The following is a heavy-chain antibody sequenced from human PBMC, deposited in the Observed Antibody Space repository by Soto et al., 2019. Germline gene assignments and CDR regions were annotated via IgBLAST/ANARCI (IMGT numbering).Heavy chain of an antibody. CDR2: ISTSGSTK. CDR1: GFTFSSYE. CDR3: ARGSDYYDSSGADFDY. V-gene: IGHV3-48*03. D-gene: IGHD3-22*01. J-gene: IGHJ4*02. Sequence: EVQLVDSGGGLLQPGGSLRLSCVTSGFTFSSYEMNWVRQAPGKGLEWVSYISTSGSTKYYADFVKGRFAISRDNAKNSLYLQMNSLRAEDTAVYYCARGSDYYDSSGADFDYWGQGTLVTVSS.